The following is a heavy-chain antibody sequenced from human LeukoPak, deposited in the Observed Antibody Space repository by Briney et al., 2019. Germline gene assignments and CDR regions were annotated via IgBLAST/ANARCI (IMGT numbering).Heavy chain of an antibody. J-gene: IGHJ6*02. CDR1: GGSISSYY. CDR2: INHSGST. V-gene: IGHV4-34*01. Sequence: SETLSLTCTVSGGSISSYYWSWIRQPPGKGLEWIGEINHSGSTNYNPSLKSRVTISVDTSKNQFSLKLSSVTAADTAVYYCARNQRQLVVDYYYGMDVWGQGTTVTVSS. D-gene: IGHD6-6*01. CDR3: ARNQRQLVVDYYYGMDV.